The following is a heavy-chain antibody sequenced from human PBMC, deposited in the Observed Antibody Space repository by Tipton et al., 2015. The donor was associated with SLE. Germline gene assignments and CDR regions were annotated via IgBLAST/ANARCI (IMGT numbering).Heavy chain of an antibody. V-gene: IGHV4-39*07. J-gene: IGHJ5*02. CDR1: GGSISSYY. CDR3: ARDSEVGYYASGSPNWFDP. Sequence: TLSLTCTVSGGSISSYYWGWIRQPPGKGLEWIGSIYYSGSTYHNPSLKSRVTISVDTSKNQFSLKLSSVTAADTAVYYCARDSEVGYYASGSPNWFDPWGQGTLVTVSS. CDR2: IYYSGST. D-gene: IGHD3-10*01.